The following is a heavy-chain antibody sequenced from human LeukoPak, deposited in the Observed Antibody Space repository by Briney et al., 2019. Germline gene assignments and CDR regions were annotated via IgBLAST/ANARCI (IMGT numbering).Heavy chain of an antibody. V-gene: IGHV4-59*01. CDR1: GGSISSYY. J-gene: IGHJ6*04. CDR2: LYYSVST. D-gene: IGHD5-12*01. Sequence: ASESLSLTCTVPGGSISSYYWSWIRPPPGKGRGWRGHLYYSVSTNYNPSLKSRVTISVDTSKNQFALKLSSVTAADTAVYYCARDKFGYSGFDYYYGMDVWGEGTTVTVSS. CDR3: ARDKFGYSGFDYYYGMDV.